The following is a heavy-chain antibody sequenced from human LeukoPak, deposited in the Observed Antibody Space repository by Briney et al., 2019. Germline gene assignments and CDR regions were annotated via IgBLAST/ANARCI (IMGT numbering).Heavy chain of an antibody. CDR3: ADEENGMDV. CDR2: INHSGST. V-gene: IGHV4-34*01. CDR1: GGPFSGYY. J-gene: IGHJ6*02. Sequence: SETLSLTCAVYGGPFSGYYWSWIRQPPGKGLEWIGEINHSGSTNYNPSLKSRVTISVDTSKNQFSLKLSSVTAADTAVYYCADEENGMDVWGQGTTVTVSS.